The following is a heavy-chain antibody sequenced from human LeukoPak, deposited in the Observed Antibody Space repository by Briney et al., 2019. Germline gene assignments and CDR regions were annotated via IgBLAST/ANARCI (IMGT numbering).Heavy chain of an antibody. CDR2: IYYSGST. J-gene: IGHJ4*02. D-gene: IGHD2-2*01. CDR1: GGSISSSSYY. CDR3: ARDPDPEYCSSTSCFLRY. Sequence: SETLSLTCTVSGGSISSSSYYWGWIRQLPGKGLEWIGSIYYSGSTYYNPSLKSRVTISVDTSKNQFSLKLSSVTAADTAVYYCARDPDPEYCSSTSCFLRYWGQGTLVTVSS. V-gene: IGHV4-39*07.